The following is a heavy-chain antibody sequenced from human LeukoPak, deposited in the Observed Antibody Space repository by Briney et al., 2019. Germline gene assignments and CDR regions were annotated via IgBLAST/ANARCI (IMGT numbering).Heavy chain of an antibody. Sequence: PGGSLRLSCAASGFTFSSYSMNWVRQAPGKGLEWVSYISSSSTIYYADSVKGRFTISRDNAKNSLYLQMNSLRDEDTAVYYCAGAVRLGELSLPNLFDYWGQGTLVTVSS. J-gene: IGHJ4*02. CDR2: ISSSSTI. D-gene: IGHD3-16*02. V-gene: IGHV3-48*02. CDR1: GFTFSSYS. CDR3: AGAVRLGELSLPNLFDY.